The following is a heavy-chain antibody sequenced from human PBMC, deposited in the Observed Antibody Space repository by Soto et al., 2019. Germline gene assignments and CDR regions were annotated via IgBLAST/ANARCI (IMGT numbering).Heavy chain of an antibody. V-gene: IGHV1-18*01. CDR2: ISDYNGNT. Sequence: QVQLVQSGAEVKRAGASVKVSCKASGYTFSSYGLSWVRQAPGQGLEWMGWISDYNGNTHYAQKLQGRVIMTTDTSTRTAYMELSSLRSDDTAVYFCAREGYYSGSGTYSPPRYYGMDVWGQGTTVTVSS. J-gene: IGHJ6*02. CDR3: AREGYYSGSGTYSPPRYYGMDV. D-gene: IGHD3-10*01. CDR1: GYTFSSYG.